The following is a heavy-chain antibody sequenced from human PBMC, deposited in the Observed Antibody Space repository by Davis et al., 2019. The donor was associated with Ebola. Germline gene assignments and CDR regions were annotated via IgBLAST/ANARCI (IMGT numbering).Heavy chain of an antibody. CDR2: MSRDGRNT. J-gene: IGHJ5*02. CDR3: ARDIPQSEVTSMPVRGYDP. CDR1: GFTISDYS. Sequence: PGGSLRLSCEASGFTISDYSMHWVRQIPGKGLTWVSHMSRDGRNTFYADSVKGRFTISRDNAQNVVYLQMNSLRLEDTAIYYCARDIPQSEVTSMPVRGYDPWGQGTLVTVSS. V-gene: IGHV3-74*01. D-gene: IGHD2-2*01.